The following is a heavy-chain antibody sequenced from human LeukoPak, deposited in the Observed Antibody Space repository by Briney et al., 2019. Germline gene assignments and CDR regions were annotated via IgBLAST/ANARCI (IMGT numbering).Heavy chain of an antibody. CDR1: GGSISRYY. Sequence: PSETLSLTCTVSGGSISRYYWSWIRQPPGKGLEWIGYIYYSGSTNYNPSLKSRVTISVDTSKNQFSLKLSSVTAADTAVYYCARHVGIAVLGAFDIWGQGTMVTVSS. J-gene: IGHJ3*02. CDR2: IYYSGST. V-gene: IGHV4-59*08. D-gene: IGHD6-19*01. CDR3: ARHVGIAVLGAFDI.